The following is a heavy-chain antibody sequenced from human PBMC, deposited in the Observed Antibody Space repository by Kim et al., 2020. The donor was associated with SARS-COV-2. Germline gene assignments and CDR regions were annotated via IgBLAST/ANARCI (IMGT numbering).Heavy chain of an antibody. CDR3: ARRESFGVLAAAGKIDY. Sequence: SETLSLTCTVSGGSISSSSYYWGWIRQPPGKGLEWIGSIYYSGSTFYNPSLKSRVTISVDTSKNQFSLKLSSVTAADTAVYYCARRESFGVLAAAGKIDYWGQGTLVTVSS. J-gene: IGHJ4*02. D-gene: IGHD6-13*01. V-gene: IGHV4-39*01. CDR2: IYYSGST. CDR1: GGSISSSSYY.